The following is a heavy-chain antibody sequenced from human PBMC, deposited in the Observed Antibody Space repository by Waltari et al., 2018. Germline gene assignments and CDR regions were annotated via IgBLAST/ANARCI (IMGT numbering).Heavy chain of an antibody. CDR1: GYTFTSYD. CDR2: RNPNSGNT. Sequence: QVQLVQSGAEVKKPGASVKVSCKASGYTFTSYDINWVRQAPGQGLEWMGWRNPNSGNTGYAQKFQGIVNMTRNTSISTAYMERSSLRSEDTAVYYCAAQGSWELIVGADAFDIWGQGTMVTVSS. CDR3: AAQGSWELIVGADAFDI. V-gene: IGHV1-8*01. D-gene: IGHD1-26*01. J-gene: IGHJ3*02.